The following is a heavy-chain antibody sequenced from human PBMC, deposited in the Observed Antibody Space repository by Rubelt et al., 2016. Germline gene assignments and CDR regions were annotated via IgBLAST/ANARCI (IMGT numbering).Heavy chain of an antibody. V-gene: IGHV4-34*01. CDR3: ARVTYTGNYGRGWFDP. J-gene: IGHJ5*02. Sequence: QVQLQQWGAGLLKPSETLSLTCAVYGGSFSGYYWGWVRQPPGKGLEWIGSIYSGWGADCNPSLKSRVTISVDTSNHQFSLKLSSVTAADTAVYYCARVTYTGNYGRGWFDPWGQGTLVTVSS. CDR1: GGSFSGYY. CDR2: IYSGWGA. D-gene: IGHD1-1*01.